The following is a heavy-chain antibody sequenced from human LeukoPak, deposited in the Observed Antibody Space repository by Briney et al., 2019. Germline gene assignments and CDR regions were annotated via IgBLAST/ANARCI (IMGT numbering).Heavy chain of an antibody. CDR1: GFTFSSYS. Sequence: PGGSLRLSCAASGFTFSSYSMNWVRQAPGKGLEWVSSISSSSSYIYYADSVKGRFTISRDNSKNTLYLQMNSLRAEDTAVYYCAKDVTLTGTTSDAFDIWGQGTMVTVSS. V-gene: IGHV3-21*04. D-gene: IGHD1-7*01. CDR3: AKDVTLTGTTSDAFDI. J-gene: IGHJ3*02. CDR2: ISSSSSYI.